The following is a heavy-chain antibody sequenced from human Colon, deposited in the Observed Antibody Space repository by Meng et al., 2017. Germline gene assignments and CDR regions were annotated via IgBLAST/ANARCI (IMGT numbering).Heavy chain of an antibody. J-gene: IGHJ4*02. Sequence: VHLQQSGPGLVKPSQTLSLICTVSGGFISNGLFFWSWIRQPPLKGLEWIGSVSQTGSTSYNPSIQSLVTISRDTPKNQFSLNLTSVTAADTAVYFCARGSGTLRHFDYWGQGTLVTVSS. CDR3: ARGSGTLRHFDY. V-gene: IGHV4-31*01. CDR1: GGFISNGLFF. CDR2: VSQTGST. D-gene: IGHD1-26*01.